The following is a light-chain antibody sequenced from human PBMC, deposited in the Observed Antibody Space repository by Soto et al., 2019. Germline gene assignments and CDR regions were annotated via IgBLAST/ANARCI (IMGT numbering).Light chain of an antibody. V-gene: IGKV1-8*01. CDR3: QQYYSYPRP. CDR1: QGISSY. Sequence: AIRMTQSPSSLSASTGDRVTITCRASQGISSYLAWYQQKPGKAPKLLIYAASTLQSGVTSRFSGSGSGTDFTLTISCLQSEEFATYYCQQYYSYPRPFGQGTKVEIK. J-gene: IGKJ1*01. CDR2: AAS.